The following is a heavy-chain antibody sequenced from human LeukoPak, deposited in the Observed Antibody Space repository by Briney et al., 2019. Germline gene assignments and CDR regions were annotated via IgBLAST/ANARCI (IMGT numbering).Heavy chain of an antibody. J-gene: IGHJ4*02. CDR3: TRRAVAGNDYFDY. D-gene: IGHD6-19*01. V-gene: IGHV3-73*01. Sequence: GGSLKLSCAASGFTFSGSAMHWVRQASGKGLEWVGRIRSKANSYATAYAASVKGRFTISRDDSKNTAYLQMNSLKTEDTAVYYCTRRAVAGNDYFDYWGQGTLVTVSS. CDR2: IRSKANSYAT. CDR1: GFTFSGSA.